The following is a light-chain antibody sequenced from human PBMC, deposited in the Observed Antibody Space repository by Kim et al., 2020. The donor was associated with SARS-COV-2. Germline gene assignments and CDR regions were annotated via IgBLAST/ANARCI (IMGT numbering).Light chain of an antibody. J-gene: IGKJ4*01. CDR2: DAA. Sequence: PGESNTLSRRASPNISISLSWYQQTPGQALRLLIYDAAMRAAGIPDRFSGSASGTDFTLTIGSLAPEDFAIYSCQQRGSWPPALTFGGGTKVDIK. CDR3: QQRGSWPPALT. V-gene: IGKV3-11*01. CDR1: PNISIS.